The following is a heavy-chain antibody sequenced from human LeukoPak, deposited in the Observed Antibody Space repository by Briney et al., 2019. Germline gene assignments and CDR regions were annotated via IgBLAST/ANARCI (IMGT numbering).Heavy chain of an antibody. CDR1: GFTFSSYS. CDR2: ISSSSSTI. CDR3: ARVGGSAPHY. J-gene: IGHJ4*02. V-gene: IGHV3-48*01. D-gene: IGHD6-25*01. Sequence: GGSLRLSCAASGFTFSSYSMNWVRQAPGKGLEWVSYISSSSSTIYYADPVKGRFTISRDNAKNSLYLQMNSLRAEDTAVYYCARVGGSAPHYWGQGTLVTVSS.